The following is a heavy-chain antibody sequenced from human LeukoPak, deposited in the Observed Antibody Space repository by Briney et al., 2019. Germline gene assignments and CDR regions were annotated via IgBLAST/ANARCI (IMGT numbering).Heavy chain of an antibody. CDR2: IDSSSTI. D-gene: IGHD4-17*01. V-gene: IGHV3-69-1*01. Sequence: PGGSLRLSCAASGFPFSEYSMNWVRQAPGKGLEWVSYIDSSSTIYYADSVKGRFTISRDNAKNSLYLQLNSLRAEDTAVYYCARGPYDYGEYIDYWGQGTLVTLSS. CDR1: GFPFSEYS. J-gene: IGHJ4*02. CDR3: ARGPYDYGEYIDY.